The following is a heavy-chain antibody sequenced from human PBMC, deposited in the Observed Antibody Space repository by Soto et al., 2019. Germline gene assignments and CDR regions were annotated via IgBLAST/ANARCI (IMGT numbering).Heavy chain of an antibody. Sequence: EVQLVESGGGLVQPGGSLRLSCAASRFTFSSFHMNWVRQAPGRGLEWVAYITSSSDTIYYSDSVKGRFTISRDNGKNSLFLQMNSLRDEDTAVYYCARVVVVIPPGYYYAMDVWGQGTTVTVSS. CDR1: RFTFSSFH. CDR2: ITSSSDTI. J-gene: IGHJ6*02. D-gene: IGHD3-22*01. V-gene: IGHV3-48*02. CDR3: ARVVVVIPPGYYYAMDV.